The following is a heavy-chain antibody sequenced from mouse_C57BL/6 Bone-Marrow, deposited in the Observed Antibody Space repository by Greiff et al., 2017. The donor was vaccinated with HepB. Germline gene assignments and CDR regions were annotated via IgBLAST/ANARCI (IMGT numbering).Heavy chain of an antibody. CDR2: IDPETGGT. Sequence: VQLQQSGAELVRPGASVTLSCKASGYTFTDYEMHWVKQTPVHGLEWIGAIDPETGGTAYNQKFKGKAILTADKSSSTAYMELRSLTSEDSAVYYCTRSVLIYAMDYWGLGTSVTVSS. V-gene: IGHV1-15*01. CDR1: GYTFTDYE. CDR3: TRSVLIYAMDY. J-gene: IGHJ4*01.